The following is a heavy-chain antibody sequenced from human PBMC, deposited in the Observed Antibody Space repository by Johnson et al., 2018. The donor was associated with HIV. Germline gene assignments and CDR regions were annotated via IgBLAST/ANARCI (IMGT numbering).Heavy chain of an antibody. V-gene: IGHV3-66*02. CDR2: IYSGGST. J-gene: IGHJ3*02. CDR1: GFTVSSNY. CDR3: ARLRDGYNFDAFDI. D-gene: IGHD5-24*01. Sequence: VQLVESGGGLVQPGGSLRLSCAASGFTVSSNYMSWVRQAPGKGLEWVSVIYSGGSTYYADSVKGRFTISRDNSKNTLYLQMNSLRAEDTALYYCARLRDGYNFDAFDIWGQGTMVTVSS.